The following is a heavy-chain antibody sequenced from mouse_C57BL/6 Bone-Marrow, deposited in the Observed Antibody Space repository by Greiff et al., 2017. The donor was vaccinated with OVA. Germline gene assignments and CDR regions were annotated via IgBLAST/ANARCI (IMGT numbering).Heavy chain of an antibody. D-gene: IGHD2-3*01. CDR3: TSEGYYWFAY. CDR1: GFTIKDDY. Sequence: EVKLVASGAELVRPGASVTLSCTASGFTIKDDYLPWVKQRPAQGLEWIGWIDPENGDPEYASQFQGKATITADTSSNTADLQLRSLTSEDTAVYYSTSEGYYWFAYWGQGTLVTVSA. V-gene: IGHV14-4*01. J-gene: IGHJ3*01. CDR2: IDPENGDP.